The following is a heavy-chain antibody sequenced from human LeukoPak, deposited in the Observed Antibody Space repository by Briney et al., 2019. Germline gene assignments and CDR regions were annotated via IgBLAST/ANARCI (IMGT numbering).Heavy chain of an antibody. Sequence: SGGSLRLSCAASGFTFSSYAMSWVRQAPGKGLEWVSAISGSGGSTYHADSVKGRFTISRDNSKNTLYLQMNSLRAEDTAVYYCGAGGRGYSYGPPGRGQGTLVTVSS. V-gene: IGHV3-23*01. CDR3: GAGGRGYSYGPPG. J-gene: IGHJ4*02. CDR2: ISGSGGST. D-gene: IGHD5-18*01. CDR1: GFTFSSYA.